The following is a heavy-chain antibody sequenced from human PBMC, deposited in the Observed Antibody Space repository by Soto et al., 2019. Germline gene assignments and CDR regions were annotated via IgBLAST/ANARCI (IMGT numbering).Heavy chain of an antibody. CDR2: ISYDGSNK. Sequence: GGSLRLSCAASGLTFSSYAMHWVRQAPGKGLEWVAVISYDGSNKYYADSVKGRFTISRDNSKNTLYLQMNSLRAEDTAVYYCARGGTIFGVVIPYYFDYWGQGTLVTVSS. D-gene: IGHD3-3*01. J-gene: IGHJ4*02. CDR3: ARGGTIFGVVIPYYFDY. V-gene: IGHV3-30-3*01. CDR1: GLTFSSYA.